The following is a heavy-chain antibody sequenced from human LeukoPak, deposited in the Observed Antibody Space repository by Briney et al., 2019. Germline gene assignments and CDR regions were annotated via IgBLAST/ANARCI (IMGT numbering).Heavy chain of an antibody. CDR1: GGSISSYY. CDR2: IYYSGST. J-gene: IGHJ4*02. D-gene: IGHD6-6*01. Sequence: SETLCLTCTVSGGSISSYYWSWIRRPPGKGLEWIGYIYYSGSTNYNPSLKSRVTISVDTSKNQFSLKLSSVTAADTAVYYCAGGRAVLDYWGQGTLVTVSS. V-gene: IGHV4-59*01. CDR3: AGGRAVLDY.